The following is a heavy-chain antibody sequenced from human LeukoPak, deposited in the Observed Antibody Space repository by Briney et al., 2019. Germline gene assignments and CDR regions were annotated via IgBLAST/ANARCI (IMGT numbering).Heavy chain of an antibody. CDR1: GFTFSDYY. J-gene: IGHJ3*02. CDR3: ARELAFGVDAFDAFDI. Sequence: GGSLRLSCAASGFTFSDYYMSWIRQAPGKGLEWVSYISSSSSYTNYADSVKGPFTISRDNAKNSLYLQMNSLRAEDTAVYYCARELAFGVDAFDAFDIWGQGTMVTVSS. CDR2: ISSSSSYT. D-gene: IGHD3-3*01. V-gene: IGHV3-11*06.